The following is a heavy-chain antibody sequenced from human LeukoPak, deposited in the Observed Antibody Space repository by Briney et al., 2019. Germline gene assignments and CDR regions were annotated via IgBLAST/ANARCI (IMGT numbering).Heavy chain of an antibody. Sequence: SETLSLTCAVYGGSFSGYYWSWIRQPPGKGLEWIGEINHSGSTNYNPSLKSRVTISVDTSKNQFSLKLSSVTAADTAVYYCARGSDCSGGSCYSFGDYWGQGTLVTVSS. CDR2: INHSGST. D-gene: IGHD2-15*01. CDR3: ARGSDCSGGSCYSFGDY. V-gene: IGHV4-34*01. CDR1: GGSFSGYY. J-gene: IGHJ4*02.